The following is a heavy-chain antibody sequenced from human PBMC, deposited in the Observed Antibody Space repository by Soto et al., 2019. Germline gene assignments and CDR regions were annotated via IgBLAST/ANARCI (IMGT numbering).Heavy chain of an antibody. CDR2: MNPNSGNT. CDR3: ARGQYSSGWYYFDY. D-gene: IGHD6-19*01. V-gene: IGHV1-8*01. Sequence: QVQLVQSGAEVKKPGASVKVSCKASGYTFTSYDINWVRQATGQGLEWMGWMNPNSGNTGYAQKFQGRVTMTRNTSISTADMELSSLRSEDTAVYYCARGQYSSGWYYFDYWGQGTLVTVSS. J-gene: IGHJ4*02. CDR1: GYTFTSYD.